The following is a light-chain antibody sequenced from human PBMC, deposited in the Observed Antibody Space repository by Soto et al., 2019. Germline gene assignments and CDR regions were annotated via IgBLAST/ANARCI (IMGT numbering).Light chain of an antibody. CDR1: SSDVGGYNY. CDR2: EVS. J-gene: IGLJ3*02. CDR3: SSYTSSSTRV. V-gene: IGLV2-14*01. Sequence: QSALTQPASVSGSPGQSITISCTGTSSDVGGYNYVSWYQQHPGKAPKLMIYEVSNRPSGVSNRFSGSKSGNTVSLTISGLQAEDEADYYCSSYTSSSTRVFGGGTKVTVX.